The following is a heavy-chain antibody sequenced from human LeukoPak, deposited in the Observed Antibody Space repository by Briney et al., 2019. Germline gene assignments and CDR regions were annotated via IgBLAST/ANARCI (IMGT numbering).Heavy chain of an antibody. V-gene: IGHV3-23*01. CDR2: IGGRGGST. J-gene: IGHJ4*02. D-gene: IGHD3-22*01. CDR1: GFIFSDYG. CDR3: AKVLYGYSAVGLIGFDS. Sequence: GGSLRLSCAASGFIFSDYGMSWVRQAPGKGLEWVSTIGGRGGSTYYADSVKGRFTMSRDNSKNTLYLQMNTLRDVDTAVYYCAKVLYGYSAVGLIGFDSWGQGTLVTVSS.